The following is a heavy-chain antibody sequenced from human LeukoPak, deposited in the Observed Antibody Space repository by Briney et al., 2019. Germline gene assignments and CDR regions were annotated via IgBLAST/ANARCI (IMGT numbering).Heavy chain of an antibody. V-gene: IGHV1-69*01. J-gene: IGHJ5*02. CDR3: ARDDITMVRGVRENWFDP. CDR1: GGTFSSYA. Sequence: SVKVSCKASGGTFSSYAISWVRQAPGQGLEWMGGIIPIFGTANYAQKFQGRVTTTADESTSTAYMELSSLRSEDTAVYYCARDDITMVRGVRENWFDPWGQGTLVTVSS. D-gene: IGHD3-10*01. CDR2: IIPIFGTA.